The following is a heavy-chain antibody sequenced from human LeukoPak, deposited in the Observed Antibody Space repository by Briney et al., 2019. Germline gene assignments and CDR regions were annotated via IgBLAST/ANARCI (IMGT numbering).Heavy chain of an antibody. CDR3: ATEFYGDYNRLDP. J-gene: IGHJ5*02. D-gene: IGHD4-17*01. Sequence: SETLSLTCTVSGYSISSGYYWGWIRQPPGKGLEWIGSIYHSGSTYYNPSLKSRVTISVDTSKNQFSLKLSSVTAADTAVYYCATEFYGDYNRLDPWGQRTLVTVSS. V-gene: IGHV4-38-2*02. CDR2: IYHSGST. CDR1: GYSISSGYY.